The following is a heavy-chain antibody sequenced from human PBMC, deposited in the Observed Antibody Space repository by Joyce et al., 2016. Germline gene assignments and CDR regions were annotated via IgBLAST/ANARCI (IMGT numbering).Heavy chain of an antibody. V-gene: IGHV3-7*05. D-gene: IGHD3-16*02. CDR1: GFTFSSCW. Sequence: EVKLVESGGGLVQPGGSLRLFCGVSGFTFSSCWMSWVRHAAGKGLEWGANINQDGSEKDYVDSVRCRYTISRDNAKNAVYLEWNSLRVEDTAVFFCARPLLDYVWGTYRYKTFDYWGQGILVTVSS. CDR2: INQDGSEK. CDR3: ARPLLDYVWGTYRYKTFDY. J-gene: IGHJ4*02.